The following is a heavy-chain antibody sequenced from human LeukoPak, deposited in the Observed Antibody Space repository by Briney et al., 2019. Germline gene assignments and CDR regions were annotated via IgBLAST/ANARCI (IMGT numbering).Heavy chain of an antibody. D-gene: IGHD3-22*01. CDR1: GFTFSDYY. Sequence: PGGSLRLSCAASGFTFSDYYMSWIRQAPGKGLEWVSYIGSSGSTIYYADSVKGRFTISRDNAKNSLYLQMNSLRAEDTAVYYCARDSYDSFAFDIWGQGTMVTVSS. CDR3: ARDSYDSFAFDI. CDR2: IGSSGSTI. V-gene: IGHV3-11*04. J-gene: IGHJ3*02.